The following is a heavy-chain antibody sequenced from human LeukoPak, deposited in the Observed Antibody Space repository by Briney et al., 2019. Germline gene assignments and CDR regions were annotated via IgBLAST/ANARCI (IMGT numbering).Heavy chain of an antibody. V-gene: IGHV1-18*01. Sequence: GASVKVSCKASGYTFTSYGISWVRQAPGQGLEWMGWISAYNGNTNYAQKFQGRVTMTRDKSTSTVYMELSRLRSEDTAVYYCARVSEETGSDYWGQGTLVTVSS. D-gene: IGHD3-10*01. CDR1: GYTFTSYG. J-gene: IGHJ4*02. CDR2: ISAYNGNT. CDR3: ARVSEETGSDY.